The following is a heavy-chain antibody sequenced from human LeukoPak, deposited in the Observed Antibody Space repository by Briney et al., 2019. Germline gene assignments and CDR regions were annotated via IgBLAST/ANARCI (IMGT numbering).Heavy chain of an antibody. CDR1: GLTFCRSW. J-gene: IGHJ4*02. Sequence: GALRLSCGGPGLTFCRSWVDWVRQASGKGLGWVASINPDGNKKYSADSVKGRFTISRDNTENSLYLQMNSLRVEDTAFYYCARDLAYSRLDYWGQGMLVTVSS. V-gene: IGHV3-7*01. CDR2: INPDGNKK. D-gene: IGHD5-18*01. CDR3: ARDLAYSRLDY.